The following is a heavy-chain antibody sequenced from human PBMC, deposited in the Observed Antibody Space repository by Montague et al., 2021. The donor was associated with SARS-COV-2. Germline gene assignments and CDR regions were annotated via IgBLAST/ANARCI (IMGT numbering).Heavy chain of an antibody. D-gene: IGHD5-12*01. CDR3: ARDLWVWLSVEGSFDY. CDR2: IYYSGST. CDR1: GGSISSSSYY. V-gene: IGHV4-39*07. J-gene: IGHJ4*02. Sequence: SETLSLTCTVSGGSISSSSYYWGWIRQPPGKGLEWIGSIYYSGSTYYNPSLKSRVTISVDTSKNQFSLKLSSVTAADTPVYYCARDLWVWLSVEGSFDYWGQGTLVTVSS.